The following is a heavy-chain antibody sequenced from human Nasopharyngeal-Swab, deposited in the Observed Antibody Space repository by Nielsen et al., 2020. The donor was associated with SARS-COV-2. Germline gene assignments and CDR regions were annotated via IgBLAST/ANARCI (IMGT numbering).Heavy chain of an antibody. CDR3: AREIITIFGVVIPNWFDP. D-gene: IGHD3-3*01. J-gene: IGHJ5*02. CDR2: IYYSGSGST. Sequence: SETLSLTCTVSGGSISTSSDFWGWIRQPPGKGLEWIGSIYYSGSGSTYYNPSLRSRLTISVDTSRNQFSLRLSSVTAADTAVYYCAREIITIFGVVIPNWFDPWGQGTLVTVSS. CDR1: GGSISTSSDF. V-gene: IGHV4-39*02.